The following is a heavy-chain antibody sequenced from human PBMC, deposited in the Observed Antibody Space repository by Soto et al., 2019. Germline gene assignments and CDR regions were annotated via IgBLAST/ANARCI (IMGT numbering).Heavy chain of an antibody. Sequence: QVRLVQSGPEVKKPGASVKVSCKTSGYAFPHYVINWVRQAPGHGLEWMGLSTHIGNTNYAQNFQGRVVLTTDTSTSTAYMEVTSLKSDDTAVYYCARSGGHPLDSWGQGTPVTVSS. CDR2: STHIGNT. CDR1: GYAFPHYV. CDR3: ARSGGHPLDS. V-gene: IGHV1-18*01. J-gene: IGHJ5*02. D-gene: IGHD3-16*01.